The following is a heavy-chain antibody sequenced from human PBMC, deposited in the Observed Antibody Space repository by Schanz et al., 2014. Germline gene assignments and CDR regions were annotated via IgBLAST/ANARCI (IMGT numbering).Heavy chain of an antibody. CDR1: GYTFISYG. CDR2: ISPYNGNT. V-gene: IGHV1-18*01. CDR3: ARAKRFGDMDV. D-gene: IGHD3-10*01. Sequence: QVQLVQSGAEVKKPGASVKVSCKVSGYTFISYGIKWVRQAPGQGLEWMGWISPYNGNTNYAQKRQGRVTMTADTSTSTAYMDLRSLRSDDTAVYYCARAKRFGDMDVWGQGTTVTVSS. J-gene: IGHJ6*02.